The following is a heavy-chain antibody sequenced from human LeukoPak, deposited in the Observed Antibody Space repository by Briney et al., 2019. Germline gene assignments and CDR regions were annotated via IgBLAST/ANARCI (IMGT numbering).Heavy chain of an antibody. CDR1: GFTFSTYA. J-gene: IGHJ3*02. V-gene: IGHV3-64*01. Sequence: GGSLRLSCAASGFTFSTYAMHWVRQAPGKGLEYVSAIASNGGSTYYANSVKGRFTISRDNSKNTLYLQMGSLRAEDMAVYYCATGTVGDAFDIWGQGTMVTVS. CDR2: IASNGGST. CDR3: ATGTVGDAFDI. D-gene: IGHD4-23*01.